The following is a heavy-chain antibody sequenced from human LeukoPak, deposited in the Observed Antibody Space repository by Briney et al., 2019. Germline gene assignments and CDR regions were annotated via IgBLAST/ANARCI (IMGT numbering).Heavy chain of an antibody. CDR1: GGSISSYY. CDR3: ARDSRKLGYCSSTSCYGDAFDI. CDR2: IYYSGST. J-gene: IGHJ3*02. Sequence: SETLSLTRTVSGGSISSYYWSWIRQPPGKGLEWIGYIYYSGSTNYNPSLKSRVTISVDTSKNQFSLKLSSVTAADTAVYYCARDSRKLGYCSSTSCYGDAFDIWGQGTMVTVSS. V-gene: IGHV4-59*01. D-gene: IGHD2-2*01.